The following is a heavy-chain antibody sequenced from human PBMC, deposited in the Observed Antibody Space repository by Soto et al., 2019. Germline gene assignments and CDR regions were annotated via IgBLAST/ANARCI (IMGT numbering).Heavy chain of an antibody. D-gene: IGHD6-13*01. CDR2: ISYDGSNK. V-gene: IGHV3-30*03. Sequence: QVQLVESGGGVVQPGRSLRLSCAASGFTFSSYGMHWVRQAPGKGLEWVAVISYDGSNKYYADSVKGRFTISRDNSKNTLYLQMNSLRAEDTAVYYCATRRRSQDRIAAAGTADYWGQGTLVTVSS. CDR1: GFTFSSYG. CDR3: ATRRRSQDRIAAAGTADY. J-gene: IGHJ4*02.